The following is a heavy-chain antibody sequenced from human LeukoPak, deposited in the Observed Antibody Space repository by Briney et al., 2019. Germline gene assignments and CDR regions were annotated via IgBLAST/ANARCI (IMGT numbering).Heavy chain of an antibody. CDR2: IYTSGST. V-gene: IGHV4-61*02. CDR1: GGSISSGSYY. CDR3: ARDIMDV. Sequence: SETLSLTCTVSGGSISSGSYYWSWIRQPAGKGLEWIGRIYTSGSTNYNPSLKSRVTISVDTSKNQFSLKLSSVTAADTAVYYCARDIMDVWGKGTTVTVSS. J-gene: IGHJ6*04.